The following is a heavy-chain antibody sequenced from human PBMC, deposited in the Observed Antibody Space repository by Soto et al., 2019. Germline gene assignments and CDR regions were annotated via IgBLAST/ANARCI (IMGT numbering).Heavy chain of an antibody. J-gene: IGHJ4*02. D-gene: IGHD3-22*01. CDR2: IDPSNSHV. CDR1: GFSFTNYW. V-gene: IGHV5-10-1*01. Sequence: PGESLKICCEGSGFSFTNYWISWVRQMPGKGLEWMGRIDPSNSHVTYSPSFQGHVTISVDKSIGTAYLQWSNLKASDTAMYFCARLSDSSGSDFWGQGTVVTVSS. CDR3: ARLSDSSGSDF.